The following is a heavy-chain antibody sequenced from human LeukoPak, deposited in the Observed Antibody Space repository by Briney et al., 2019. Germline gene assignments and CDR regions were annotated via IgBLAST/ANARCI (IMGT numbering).Heavy chain of an antibody. Sequence: ASVKVSCKASGGTFSSYAISWVRQAPGQGLEWMGGIIPILGTANYAQKFQGRVTITADESTSTAYMELSSLRSEDTAVYYCARPETKLELPYYYYYYGMDVWGQGTTVTVSS. J-gene: IGHJ6*02. CDR3: ARPETKLELPYYYYYYGMDV. CDR1: GGTFSSYA. CDR2: IIPILGTA. V-gene: IGHV1-69*13. D-gene: IGHD1-7*01.